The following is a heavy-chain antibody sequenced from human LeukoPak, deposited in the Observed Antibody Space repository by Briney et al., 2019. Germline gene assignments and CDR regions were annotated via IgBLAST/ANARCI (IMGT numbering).Heavy chain of an antibody. V-gene: IGHV3-9*01. J-gene: IGHJ6*03. D-gene: IGHD2-15*01. Sequence: GGSLRLSCAASGFTFDDYAMHWVRQAPGKGLEWVSGISWNSGSIGYADSVKGRFTISRDNAKNSLYLQMNSLRAEDTALYYCAKSVVHYYYYYYMDVWGKGTTVTISS. CDR2: ISWNSGSI. CDR3: AKSVVHYYYYYYMDV. CDR1: GFTFDDYA.